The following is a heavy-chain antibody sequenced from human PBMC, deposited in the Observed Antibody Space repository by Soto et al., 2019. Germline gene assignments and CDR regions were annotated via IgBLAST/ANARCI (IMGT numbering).Heavy chain of an antibody. CDR1: GYTFTSYA. D-gene: IGHD2-2*01. CDR2: INAGNGNT. Sequence: ASVKVSCKASGYTFTSYAMHWVRQAPGQRLEWMGWINAGNGNTKYSQKFQGRVTITRDTSASTAYMELSSLRSEGTAVYYCARTPVVPAAMALWFDDGGQGILVTVSS. J-gene: IGHJ4*02. V-gene: IGHV1-3*01. CDR3: ARTPVVPAAMALWFDD.